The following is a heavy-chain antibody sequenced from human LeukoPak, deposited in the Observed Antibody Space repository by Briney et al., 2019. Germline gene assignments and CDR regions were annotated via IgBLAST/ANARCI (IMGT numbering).Heavy chain of an antibody. CDR3: ARELGALAYCGGDCYYGMDV. D-gene: IGHD2-21*01. V-gene: IGHV1-46*01. CDR2: INPGGGST. J-gene: IGHJ6*02. CDR1: GYTFTSYY. Sequence: ASVKVSCKASGYTFTSYYMHWVRQAPGQGLEWMGIINPGGGSTSYAQKFQGRVTMTRDTSTSTVYMELSSLRSEDTAVYYCARELGALAYCGGDCYYGMDVWGQGTTVTVSS.